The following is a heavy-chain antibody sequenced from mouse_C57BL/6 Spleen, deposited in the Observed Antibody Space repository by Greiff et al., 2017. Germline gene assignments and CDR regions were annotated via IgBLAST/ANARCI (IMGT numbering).Heavy chain of an antibody. Sequence: VQLQQSGAELARPGASVKMSCKASGYTFTSYTMHWVKQRPGQGLEWIGYINPSSGYTKYNQKFKDKATLTADKSSSTAYMQLSSLASEDSAVYDCARGLYYAMDYWGQGTSVTVSS. J-gene: IGHJ4*01. CDR2: INPSSGYT. CDR1: GYTFTSYT. V-gene: IGHV1-4*01. D-gene: IGHD3-3*01. CDR3: ARGLYYAMDY.